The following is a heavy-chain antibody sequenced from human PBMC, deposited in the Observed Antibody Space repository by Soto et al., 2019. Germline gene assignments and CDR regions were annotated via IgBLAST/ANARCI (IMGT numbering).Heavy chain of an antibody. J-gene: IGHJ6*02. Sequence: EVQLVESGGGLVQPGGSLKLSCAASGFTFSGSAMHWVRQASGKGLERVGRIRSKANSYATAYAASVKGRFTISRDDSKNTAYLQMNSLKTEDTAVYYCTRQIGNYFYYYGMDVWGQGTTVTVSS. V-gene: IGHV3-73*02. CDR3: TRQIGNYFYYYGMDV. CDR1: GFTFSGSA. D-gene: IGHD4-4*01. CDR2: IRSKANSYAT.